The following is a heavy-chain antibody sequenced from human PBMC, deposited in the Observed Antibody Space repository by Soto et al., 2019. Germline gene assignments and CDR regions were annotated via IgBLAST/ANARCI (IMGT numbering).Heavy chain of an antibody. CDR3: AGGRYSYGRLDY. J-gene: IGHJ4*02. CDR1: GFTFSSYA. Sequence: VGSLRLSCAASGFTFSSYAMHWVRQAPGKGLEWVAVISYDGSNKYYADSVKGRFTISRDNSKNTLYLQMNSLRAEDTAVYYCAGGRYSYGRLDYWGQGTLVTVSS. V-gene: IGHV3-30-3*01. CDR2: ISYDGSNK. D-gene: IGHD5-18*01.